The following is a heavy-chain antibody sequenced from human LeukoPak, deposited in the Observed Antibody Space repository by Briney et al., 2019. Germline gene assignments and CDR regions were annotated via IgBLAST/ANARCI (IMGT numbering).Heavy chain of an antibody. D-gene: IGHD2-2*01. J-gene: IGHJ1*01. CDR3: ARGTAEYLQH. V-gene: IGHV4-30-2*01. Sequence: PSQTLSLTCAVSGGSISSGGYSWSWIRQPPGKGLEWIGYIYHSGSTYYNPSLKSRVTISVDRSKNQFSLKLSSVTAADTAVYYCARGTAEYLQHWGQGTLVTVSS. CDR1: GGSISSGGYS. CDR2: IYHSGST.